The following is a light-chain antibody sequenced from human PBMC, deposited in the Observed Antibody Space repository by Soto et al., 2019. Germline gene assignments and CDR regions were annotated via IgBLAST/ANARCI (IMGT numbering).Light chain of an antibody. Sequence: LTQPPSASGSPGQSVTISFTGTSSDVGGYNYVSWYQQHPGKAPKLLIYEVSRRPSGVPDRFSGSKSGNTASLTVSGLQAEDEADYYCSSYVGTNTYVFGTGTKVTVL. CDR2: EVS. CDR1: SSDVGGYNY. V-gene: IGLV2-8*01. J-gene: IGLJ1*01. CDR3: SSYVGTNTYV.